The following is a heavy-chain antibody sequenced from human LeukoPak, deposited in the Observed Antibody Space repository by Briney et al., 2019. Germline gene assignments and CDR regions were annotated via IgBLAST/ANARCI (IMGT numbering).Heavy chain of an antibody. V-gene: IGHV4-59*01. Sequence: SETLSLTCTVSGGSISSYYWSWIRQPPGKGLEWIGYIYYSGSTNYNPSLKSRVTISVDTSKNQFSPKLSSVTAADTAVYYCARGSSMVRGVMYYYYYGMDVWGQGTTVTVSS. CDR3: ARGSSMVRGVMYYYYYGMDV. CDR1: GGSISSYY. J-gene: IGHJ6*02. D-gene: IGHD3-10*01. CDR2: IYYSGST.